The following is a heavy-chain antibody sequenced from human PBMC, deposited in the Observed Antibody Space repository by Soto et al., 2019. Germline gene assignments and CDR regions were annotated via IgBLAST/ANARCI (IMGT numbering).Heavy chain of an antibody. CDR2: FHHTRAT. J-gene: IGHJ3*02. CDR3: ARVVAMIGGQGPAFDI. Sequence: QEQLQESGPGLVRPSETLSLTCTVSVGSISDYYWTWIRQSPGKGLEWIGYFHHTRATNYNPSLLVGASISLGTSKNQFSLRLNSVTAADTAVYYCARVVAMIGGQGPAFDIWGQGTMVTVSS. V-gene: IGHV4-59*01. D-gene: IGHD3-22*01. CDR1: VGSISDYY.